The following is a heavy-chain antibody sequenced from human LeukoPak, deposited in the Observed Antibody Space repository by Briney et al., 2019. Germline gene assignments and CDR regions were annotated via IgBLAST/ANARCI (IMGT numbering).Heavy chain of an antibody. CDR3: AGAGDYYDSSGYLEPFDY. CDR1: GFTFSSYE. J-gene: IGHJ4*02. CDR2: ISSSGSTI. D-gene: IGHD3-22*01. V-gene: IGHV3-48*03. Sequence: TGGSLRLSCEASGFTFSSYEMNWVRQAPGKGLEWVSYISSSGSTIYYADSVKGRFTISRDNAKNSLYLQMNSLRAEDTAVYYCAGAGDYYDSSGYLEPFDYWGQGTLVTVSS.